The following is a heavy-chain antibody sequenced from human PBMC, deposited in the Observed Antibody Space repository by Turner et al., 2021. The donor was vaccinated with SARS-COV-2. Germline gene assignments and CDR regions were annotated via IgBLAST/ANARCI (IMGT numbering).Heavy chain of an antibody. Sequence: QVQLVQSGAEVKKPGSSVKVSCKASGGTFSSYAISWVRQAPGQGLEWMGGIIPIFGTANSAQKFQGRVTVTADESTSTAYMELSSLRSEDTAVYYCARDVGYCSSTSCYTGSHFDYWGQGTLVTVSS. CDR1: GGTFSSYA. CDR2: IIPIFGTA. V-gene: IGHV1-69*01. D-gene: IGHD2-2*02. J-gene: IGHJ4*02. CDR3: ARDVGYCSSTSCYTGSHFDY.